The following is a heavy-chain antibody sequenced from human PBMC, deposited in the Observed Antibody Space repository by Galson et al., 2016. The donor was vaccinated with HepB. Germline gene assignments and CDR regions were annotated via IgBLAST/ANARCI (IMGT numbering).Heavy chain of an antibody. V-gene: IGHV2-5*02. J-gene: IGHJ4*02. CDR3: VHRRQDDPGPGWSIIFDH. D-gene: IGHD6-19*01. CDR2: IYWDNDK. CDR1: GVSLNTRGVG. Sequence: PALVKPTQTLTLTCTFSGVSLNTRGVGVGWIRQPPGKALEWLALIYWDNDKKYTESLKSRLTITKDTSRNQVVLTMTHMDPVDTGTYSRVHRRQDDPGPGWSIIFDHWGQGARVTVSS.